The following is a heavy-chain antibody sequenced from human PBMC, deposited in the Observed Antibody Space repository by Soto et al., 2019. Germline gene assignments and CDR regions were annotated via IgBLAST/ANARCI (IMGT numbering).Heavy chain of an antibody. CDR3: AGGITGTYWFDP. CDR1: GGSISSYY. D-gene: IGHD1-20*01. Sequence: SETLSLTCTVSGGSISSYYWSWIRQPPGKGLEWIGYIYYSGSTNYNPSLKSRVTISVDTSKNQFSLKLSSVTAADTAVYYCAGGITGTYWFDPWGQGTLVTVSS. CDR2: IYYSGST. J-gene: IGHJ5*02. V-gene: IGHV4-59*13.